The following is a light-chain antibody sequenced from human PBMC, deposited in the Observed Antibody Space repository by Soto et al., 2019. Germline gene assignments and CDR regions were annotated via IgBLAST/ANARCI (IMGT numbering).Light chain of an antibody. CDR1: QTISSW. Sequence: IQMTQSPSTLSGSVGDRVAITCRASQTISSWWAWYQQKPGKAPKLLIYKASTLKSGVPSRFSGSGSGTEFTLTISSLQPDDFATYYCQHYNSYSEAFGQGTKVDIK. J-gene: IGKJ1*01. V-gene: IGKV1-5*03. CDR2: KAS. CDR3: QHYNSYSEA.